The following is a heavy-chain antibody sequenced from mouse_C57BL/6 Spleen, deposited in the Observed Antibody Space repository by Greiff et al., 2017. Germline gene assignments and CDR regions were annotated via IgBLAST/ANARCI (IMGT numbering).Heavy chain of an antibody. V-gene: IGHV1-85*01. CDR2: IYPRDGST. D-gene: IGHD1-1*01. CDR3: ARRDYGSSYTLYYFDY. Sequence: QVTLKVCGPELVKPGASVKLSCKASGYTFTSYDINWVKQRPGQGLEWIGWIYPRDGSTKYNEKFKGKATLTVDTSSSTAYMELHSLTSEDSAVYFCARRDYGSSYTLYYFDYWGQGTTLTVSS. CDR1: GYTFTSYD. J-gene: IGHJ2*01.